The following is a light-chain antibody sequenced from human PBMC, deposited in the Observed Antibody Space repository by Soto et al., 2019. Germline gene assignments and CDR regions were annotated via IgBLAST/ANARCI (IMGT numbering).Light chain of an antibody. V-gene: IGLV1-40*01. J-gene: IGLJ1*01. CDR1: SSNIGAGYD. Sequence: QSVLTQPPSVSGAPGQRVTISCTGSSSNIGAGYDVHWYQQLLGTAPKLLIYGNSNRPSGVPDRFSGSKSGTSASLAITGLQAEDEADYHCQSYDNSLSGFYVFGTGTKVTVL. CDR2: GNS. CDR3: QSYDNSLSGFYV.